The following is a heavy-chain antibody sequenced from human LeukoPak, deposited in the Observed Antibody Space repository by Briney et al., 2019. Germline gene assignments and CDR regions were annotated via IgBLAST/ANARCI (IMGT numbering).Heavy chain of an antibody. Sequence: ASVKVSCKASGYTFTGYYMHWVRRAPGQGLEWMGWINPNSGGTNYAQKFQGRVTMTRDTSISTAYMELSRLRSDDTAVYYCARDQSITMIPGGYWGQGTLVTVSS. CDR1: GYTFTGYY. CDR3: ARDQSITMIPGGY. CDR2: INPNSGGT. J-gene: IGHJ4*02. D-gene: IGHD3-22*01. V-gene: IGHV1-2*02.